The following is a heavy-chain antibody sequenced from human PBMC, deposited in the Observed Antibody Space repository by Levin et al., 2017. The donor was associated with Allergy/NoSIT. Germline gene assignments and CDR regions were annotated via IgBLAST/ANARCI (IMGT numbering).Heavy chain of an antibody. CDR1: GGSISSGGYY. Sequence: LRLSCTVSGGSISSGGYYWSWIRQHPGKGLEWIGYIYYSGSTYYNPSLKSRVTISVDTSKNQFSLKLSSVTAADTAVYYCARGRVVVPAAMWRDYYYYMDGWGKGTTVTVSS. J-gene: IGHJ6*03. CDR2: IYYSGST. CDR3: ARGRVVVPAAMWRDYYYYMDG. V-gene: IGHV4-31*03. D-gene: IGHD2-2*01.